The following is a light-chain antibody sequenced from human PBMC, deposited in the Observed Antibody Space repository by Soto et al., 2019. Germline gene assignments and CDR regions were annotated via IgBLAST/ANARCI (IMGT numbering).Light chain of an antibody. CDR3: QQYKNGWT. V-gene: IGKV3-15*01. J-gene: IGKJ1*01. CDR2: GAS. CDR1: QSVSSN. Sequence: VLTQSPATLSLSPGERATLSCRASQSVSSNLAWYQQKPGQAPRLLMYGASTRATGIPARFSGSGSGTEFTLTISSLQSEDFAVYYCQQYKNGWTFGQGTKVDI.